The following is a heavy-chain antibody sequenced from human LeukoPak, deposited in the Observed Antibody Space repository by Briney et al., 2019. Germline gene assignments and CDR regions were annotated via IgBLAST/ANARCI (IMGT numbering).Heavy chain of an antibody. CDR1: GYTFTGYF. J-gene: IGHJ3*02. CDR3: ARGRAVAGGDAFDI. V-gene: IGHV1-2*02. D-gene: IGHD6-19*01. CDR2: INPNSGGT. Sequence: ASVKVSCKASGYTFTGYFMHWVRQAPGQGREWMGWINPNSGGTNYAQKFQGRVTMTRDTSISTAYMELSRLRSDDTAVYYCARGRAVAGGDAFDIWGQGTMVTVSS.